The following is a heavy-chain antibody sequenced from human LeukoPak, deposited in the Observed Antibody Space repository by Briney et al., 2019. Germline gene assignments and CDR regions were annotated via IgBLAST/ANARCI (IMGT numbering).Heavy chain of an antibody. CDR3: ARGALTIYAFDI. Sequence: SETLSLTCTVSGGSISSYYWSWIRQPPGKGLEWIGYIYYSGSTNYNPSLKSRVTISGDTSKNQFSLKLTSVTAADTAVYYCARGALTIYAFDIWGQGTMVTVSS. CDR1: GGSISSYY. D-gene: IGHD5-24*01. CDR2: IYYSGST. J-gene: IGHJ3*02. V-gene: IGHV4-59*12.